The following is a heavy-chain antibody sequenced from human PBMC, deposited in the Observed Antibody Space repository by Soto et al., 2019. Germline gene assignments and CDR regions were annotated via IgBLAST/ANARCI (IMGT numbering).Heavy chain of an antibody. Sequence: EVELVESGGGLVKPGGSLRLSCAASGFTFNSYSVNWVRQAPGKGLEWVASISSGSVYIDFADSVKGRFTISRDDVTNTVALQMDSLRGEDTGIDYCARYDAVKAFDLWGQGTMVTVSS. CDR3: ARYDAVKAFDL. V-gene: IGHV3-21*02. CDR2: ISSGSVYI. J-gene: IGHJ3*01. CDR1: GFTFNSYS. D-gene: IGHD1-1*01.